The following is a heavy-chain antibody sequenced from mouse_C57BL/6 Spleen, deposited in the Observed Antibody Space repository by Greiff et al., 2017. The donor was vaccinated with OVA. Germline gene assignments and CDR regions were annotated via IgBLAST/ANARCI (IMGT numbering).Heavy chain of an antibody. V-gene: IGHV1-81*01. CDR2: IYPRSGNT. CDR1: GYTFTSYG. CDR3: AREESNWDVGY. Sequence: QVQLKQSGAELARPGASVKLSCKASGYTFTSYGISWVKQRTGQGLEWIGEIYPRSGNTYYNEKFKGKATLTADKSSSTAYMELRSLTSEDSAVYFCAREESNWDVGYWGQGTTLTVSS. J-gene: IGHJ2*01. D-gene: IGHD4-1*01.